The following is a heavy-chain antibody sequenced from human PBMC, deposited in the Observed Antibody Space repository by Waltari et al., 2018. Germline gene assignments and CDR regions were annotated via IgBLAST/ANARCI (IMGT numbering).Heavy chain of an antibody. V-gene: IGHV4-4*02. Sequence: QVHLQESGPGLVRPAETLSVSCNVSGESFSSGHWWTWVRQSPGKGLEWIGEIYHSGRTTYSPSLKSRLTISLDKSNNQFSMRLDSVTAADTAVYYCVRDRGSSGRMDVWGQGATVTVSS. CDR2: IYHSGRT. D-gene: IGHD3-22*01. CDR3: VRDRGSSGRMDV. CDR1: GESFSSGHW. J-gene: IGHJ6*02.